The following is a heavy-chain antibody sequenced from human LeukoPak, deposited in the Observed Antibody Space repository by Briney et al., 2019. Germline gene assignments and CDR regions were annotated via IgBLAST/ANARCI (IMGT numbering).Heavy chain of an antibody. CDR2: IKQDGSEK. D-gene: IGHD1-14*01. CDR3: ARSSINGFDI. J-gene: IGHJ3*02. Sequence: GGSLRLSCAVTGFTFSSYWMSWVRQAPGKGLEWVANIKQDGSEKYFVDPVKGRFTISRDSAKNSLYLQMNSLRVEDTAVFYCARSSINGFDIWGQGTMVTVSS. V-gene: IGHV3-7*01. CDR1: GFTFSSYW.